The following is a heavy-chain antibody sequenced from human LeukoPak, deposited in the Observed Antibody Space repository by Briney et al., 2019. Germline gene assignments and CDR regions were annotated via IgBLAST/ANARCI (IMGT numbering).Heavy chain of an antibody. CDR3: ARDQPGYCSSTSCPFRSGLDAFDI. J-gene: IGHJ3*02. D-gene: IGHD2-2*03. V-gene: IGHV1-46*01. Sequence: ASVKVSCKASGYTFTSHYMHWVRQAPGQGLEWMGIINPSGGSTSYAQKFQGRVTMTRDTSTSTVYMELSSLRSEDTAVYYCARDQPGYCSSTSCPFRSGLDAFDIWGQGTMVTVSS. CDR2: INPSGGST. CDR1: GYTFTSHY.